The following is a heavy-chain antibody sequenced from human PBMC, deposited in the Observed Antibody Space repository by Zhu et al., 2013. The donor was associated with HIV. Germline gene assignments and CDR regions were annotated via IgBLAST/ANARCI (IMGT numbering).Heavy chain of an antibody. Sequence: QVQLVQSGAQVRKSGSSVKVSCKASGGSFSTYGFNWVRQAPGQGLEWVGGIIPTFRPPHYAEKFQGRVTVTADTSTDTAYMELSSLRSEDTAVYYCAAGLGYCSGGSCSDFDYWGQGTLVTVSS. J-gene: IGHJ4*02. D-gene: IGHD2-15*01. CDR1: GGSFSTYG. CDR3: AAGLGYCSGGSCSDFDY. V-gene: IGHV1-69*06. CDR2: IIPTFRPP.